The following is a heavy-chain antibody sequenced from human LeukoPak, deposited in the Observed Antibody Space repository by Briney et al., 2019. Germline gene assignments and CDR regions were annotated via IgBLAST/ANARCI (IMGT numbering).Heavy chain of an antibody. CDR1: GYSFTSYW. V-gene: IGHV5-51*01. J-gene: IGHJ4*02. Sequence: GESLKISCKGSGYSFTSYWIGWVRQMPGKGLEWMGIIYPGDSDTRYSPSFRGQVTISADKSISTAYLQWSSLKASDTAMYYCARHVFSDTAMVDFDYWGQGTLVTVSS. CDR3: ARHVFSDTAMVDFDY. CDR2: IYPGDSDT. D-gene: IGHD5-18*01.